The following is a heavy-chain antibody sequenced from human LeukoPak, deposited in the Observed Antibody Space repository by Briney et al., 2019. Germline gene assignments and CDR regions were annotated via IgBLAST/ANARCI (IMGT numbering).Heavy chain of an antibody. Sequence: SETLSLTCTVSGGSISSYYWSWIRQPPGKGVEWIGYIYYSGSTNYNPSLKSRVTISVDTSKNQFSLKLSSVTAADTAVYYCARQGYCSGGSCYSNYYYGMDVWGQGTTATVSS. V-gene: IGHV4-59*08. J-gene: IGHJ6*02. D-gene: IGHD2-15*01. CDR1: GGSISSYY. CDR2: IYYSGST. CDR3: ARQGYCSGGSCYSNYYYGMDV.